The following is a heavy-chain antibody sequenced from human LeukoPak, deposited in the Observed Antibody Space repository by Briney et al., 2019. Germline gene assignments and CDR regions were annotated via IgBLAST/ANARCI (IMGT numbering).Heavy chain of an antibody. D-gene: IGHD3-3*01. Sequence: ASVKVSCKASGYTFTSYDINWVRQATGQGLEWMGWMNPNSGNTSYAQKFQGRVTMTRNTSISTAYMELSSLRSEDTAVYYCARRYYDFWSGYYSDPWGQGTLVTVSS. CDR3: ARRYYDFWSGYYSDP. CDR2: MNPNSGNT. V-gene: IGHV1-8*01. J-gene: IGHJ5*02. CDR1: GYTFTSYD.